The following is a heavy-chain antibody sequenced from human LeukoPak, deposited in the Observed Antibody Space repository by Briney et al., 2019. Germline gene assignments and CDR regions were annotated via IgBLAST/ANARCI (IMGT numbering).Heavy chain of an antibody. V-gene: IGHV3-66*01. CDR2: FYSGGST. Sequence: GGSLRLSCAASGFTVSGNYMSWVRQAPGKGLEWVSVFYSGGSTYYADSVKGRFTISRDNAKNSLYMQVNSLRVEDTAVYYCARGGYSFDYLGQGTLVTVSS. CDR3: ARGGYSFDY. D-gene: IGHD5-12*01. CDR1: GFTVSGNY. J-gene: IGHJ4*02.